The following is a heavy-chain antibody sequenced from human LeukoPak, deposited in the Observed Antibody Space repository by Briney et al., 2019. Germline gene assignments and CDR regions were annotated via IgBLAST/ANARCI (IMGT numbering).Heavy chain of an antibody. Sequence: GESLKISCATSGYSFTNYWIGWVRQMPGKGLEFMCIINPGDSDTQYSPSFQGQVTISTDKAMSTPYLQFHSLKAPDTAMYYSARDATTGFTVTTFDPWGQGNLVTVFS. D-gene: IGHD1-26*01. J-gene: IGHJ5*02. CDR1: GYSFTNYW. V-gene: IGHV5-51*01. CDR3: ARDATTGFTVTTFDP. CDR2: INPGDSDT.